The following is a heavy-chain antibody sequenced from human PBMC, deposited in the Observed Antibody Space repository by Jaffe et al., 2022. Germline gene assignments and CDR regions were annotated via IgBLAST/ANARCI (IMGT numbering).Heavy chain of an antibody. Sequence: EVQLVQSGAEVKKPGESLKISCKGSGYSFTSYWIGWVRQMPGKGLEWMGIIYPGDSDTRYSPSFQGQVTISADKSISTAYLQWSSLKASDTAMYYCVRPAHLYSSSWYWFDPWGQGTLVTVSS. CDR2: IYPGDSDT. CDR1: GYSFTSYW. D-gene: IGHD6-13*01. V-gene: IGHV5-51*03. CDR3: VRPAHLYSSSWYWFDP. J-gene: IGHJ5*02.